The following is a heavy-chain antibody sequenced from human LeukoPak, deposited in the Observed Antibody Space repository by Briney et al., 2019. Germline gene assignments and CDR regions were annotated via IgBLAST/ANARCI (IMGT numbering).Heavy chain of an antibody. V-gene: IGHV1-18*01. D-gene: IGHD6-13*01. J-gene: IGHJ6*03. CDR2: ISAYIEYT. CDR3: ARVGGLPGYSSSWYSGYYYYMDV. CDR1: GYTFPSYV. Sequence: SVKVSCKASGYTFPSYVISRLRQAPGQTLEWMGGISAYIEYTNYAQKLQGRVTMTTDTSTSTAYMELRSLRSDDAAVYYCARVGGLPGYSSSWYSGYYYYMDVWGKGTTVTVSS.